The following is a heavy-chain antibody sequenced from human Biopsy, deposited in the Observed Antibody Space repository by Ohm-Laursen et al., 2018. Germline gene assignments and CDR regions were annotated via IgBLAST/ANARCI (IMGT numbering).Heavy chain of an antibody. CDR2: IYYSGGT. Sequence: GTLSLTCIVSGGSMTGYEWSWIRLAPGKGLEWIGYIYYSGGTKYNPSLASRVTFSVDMSKSQFSLKLYSVTAADTAVYYCAREKNDYGVHYYLDYWGQGTLVTVSS. CDR1: GGSMTGYE. D-gene: IGHD4-17*01. CDR3: AREKNDYGVHYYLDY. J-gene: IGHJ4*02. V-gene: IGHV4-59*01.